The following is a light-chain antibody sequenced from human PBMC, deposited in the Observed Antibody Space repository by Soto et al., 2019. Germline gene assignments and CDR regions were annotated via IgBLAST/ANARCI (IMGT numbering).Light chain of an antibody. J-gene: IGKJ1*01. V-gene: IGKV4-1*01. CDR2: WAS. Sequence: DIVLTQSPDSLAVSLGERATINCKSSQSVFYSSNNRNYLGWYQQKPGLPPKLLIYWASTRESGVPDRFSGSGSGTDFTLTSSSLQAEDVAVYYCQQYYTTPTWTFGQGTKVEIK. CDR1: QSVFYSSNNRNY. CDR3: QQYYTTPTWT.